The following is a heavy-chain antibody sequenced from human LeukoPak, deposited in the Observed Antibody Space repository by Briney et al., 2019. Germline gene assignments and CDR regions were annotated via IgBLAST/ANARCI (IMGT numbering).Heavy chain of an antibody. CDR1: GFTFSSYW. CDR3: ARAWGYYGMDV. J-gene: IGHJ6*02. Sequence: GGSLRLSCAASGFTFSSYWMHWVRQAPGKGLVWVSRINSDGSSTSYADSVKGRFTISGDNAKNTLYLQMNSLRAEDTAVYYCARAWGYYGMDVWGQGTTVTVSS. D-gene: IGHD7-27*01. CDR2: INSDGSST. V-gene: IGHV3-74*01.